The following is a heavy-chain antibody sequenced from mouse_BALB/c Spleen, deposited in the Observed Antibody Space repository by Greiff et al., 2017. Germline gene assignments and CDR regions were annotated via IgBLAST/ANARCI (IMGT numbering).Heavy chain of an antibody. D-gene: IGHD2-3*01. CDR3: ARAGIDDGYYDYAMDY. Sequence: EVKLLESGPGLVKPSQSLSLTCTVTGYSITSDYAWNWIRQFPGNKLEWMGYISYSGSTSYNPSLKSRISITRDTSKNQFFLQLNSVTTEDTATYYCARAGIDDGYYDYAMDYWGQGTSVTVSS. CDR2: ISYSGST. J-gene: IGHJ4*01. V-gene: IGHV3-2*02. CDR1: GYSITSDYA.